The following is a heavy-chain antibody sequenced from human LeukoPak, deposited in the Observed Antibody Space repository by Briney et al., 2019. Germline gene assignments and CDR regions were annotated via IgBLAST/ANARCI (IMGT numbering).Heavy chain of an antibody. CDR2: VRSKAFGGTA. J-gene: IGHJ4*02. Sequence: GGSLRLSCTTAGFTFSAYAMSWIRQAPGKGLEWVGFVRSKAFGGTAEYAAAVEGRFSISRDDSKSIAYLQMNSLKTEDTAVYYCTRFHLDTGDGNWGQGTLVTVSS. CDR1: GFTFSAYA. V-gene: IGHV3-49*03. CDR3: TRFHLDTGDGN. D-gene: IGHD3-10*01.